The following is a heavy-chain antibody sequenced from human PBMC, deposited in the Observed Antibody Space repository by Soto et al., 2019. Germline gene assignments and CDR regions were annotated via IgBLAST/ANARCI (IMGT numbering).Heavy chain of an antibody. D-gene: IGHD5-12*01. CDR2: INPNNGDT. CDR3: ARHSGYDYVFDY. V-gene: IGHV1-2*02. Sequence: QVQLVQSGAEVKKPGASVKVSCKASGYTFTGYYIHWVRQAPGQGLEWMGWINPNNGDTNYAQKFQGRVTMTRDTSTITAYMELSSLTFDDTAVYYCARHSGYDYVFDYWGQGTLVTVSS. CDR1: GYTFTGYY. J-gene: IGHJ4*02.